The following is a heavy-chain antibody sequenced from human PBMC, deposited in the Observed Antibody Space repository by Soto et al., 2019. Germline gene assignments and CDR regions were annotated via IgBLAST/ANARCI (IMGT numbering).Heavy chain of an antibody. V-gene: IGHV1-69*02. J-gene: IGHJ4*02. Sequence: QVQLVQSGAEIRKPGSSVKVSCKASGDTFSRYIITWVRQAPGQGLEWMGRIIPILGITDHAQKFQVRVXXXXXXXXXXXXXXXXXXXXXXXXXXXXXXXXXXXXXXXXXYWGQGTLVSVPS. CDR3: XXXXXXXXXXXXXY. CDR1: GDTFSRYI. CDR2: IIPILGIT.